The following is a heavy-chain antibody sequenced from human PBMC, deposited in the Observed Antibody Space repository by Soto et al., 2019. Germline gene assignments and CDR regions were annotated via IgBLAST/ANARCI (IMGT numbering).Heavy chain of an antibody. J-gene: IGHJ3*02. CDR1: GFSFSAYA. Sequence: PGGSLRLSCTASGFSFSAYAMSWVRQAPGKGLQWVSGLVGSGGGIQYADSVRGRFTVSRDNSKNTLYLQMNSLRAEDTAVFYCAKDAFAGNGQWEPLDIWSQGTEVTVSS. CDR2: LVGSGGGI. V-gene: IGHV3-23*01. CDR3: AKDAFAGNGQWEPLDI. D-gene: IGHD1-26*01.